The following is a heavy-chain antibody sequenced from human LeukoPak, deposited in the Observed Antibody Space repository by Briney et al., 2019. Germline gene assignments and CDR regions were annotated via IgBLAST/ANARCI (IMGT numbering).Heavy chain of an antibody. CDR3: AKDVKAVAGTQLIDY. V-gene: IGHV3-23*01. CDR1: GFTFSSYA. CDR2: ISGSGCST. J-gene: IGHJ4*02. Sequence: GGSLRLSCAASGFTFSSYAMSWVRQAPGKGLEWVSAISGSGCSTYYADSVKGRFTISRDNSKNTLYLQMNSLRAEDTAVYYCAKDVKAVAGTQLIDYWGQGTLVTVSS. D-gene: IGHD6-19*01.